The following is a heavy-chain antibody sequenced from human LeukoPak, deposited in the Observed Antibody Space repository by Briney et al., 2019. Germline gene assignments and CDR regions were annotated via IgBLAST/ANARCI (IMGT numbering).Heavy chain of an antibody. CDR3: ARDLMDGDSPRGWFDP. J-gene: IGHJ5*02. V-gene: IGHV3-21*01. Sequence: GGSLRLSCAASGFTFSSYSMNWVRQAPGKGLEWVSSISSSSSYIYYADSVKGRFTISRDNAKNSLYLQMNSLRAEDTAVYYCARDLMDGDSPRGWFDPWGQGTLVTVSS. D-gene: IGHD4-17*01. CDR2: ISSSSSYI. CDR1: GFTFSSYS.